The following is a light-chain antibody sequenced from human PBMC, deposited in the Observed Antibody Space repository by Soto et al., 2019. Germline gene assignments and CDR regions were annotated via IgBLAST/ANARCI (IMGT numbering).Light chain of an antibody. CDR1: SQYVGNYNY. V-gene: IGLV2-14*01. J-gene: IGLJ1*01. CDR2: NVN. CDR3: SSFTSSNTYV. Sequence: QAALTHSAPVSGAPGESVTIPCTRNSQYVGNYNYVSWYQQHPGEVPKLIIFNVNNRPSGVSNRFSGSKSGNTASLTISGLQAEDEADYYCSSFTSSNTYVFGTGTKVTVL.